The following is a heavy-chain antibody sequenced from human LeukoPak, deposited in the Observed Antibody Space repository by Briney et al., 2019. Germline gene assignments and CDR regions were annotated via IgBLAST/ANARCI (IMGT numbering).Heavy chain of an antibody. CDR2: IYPYSGGT. CDR1: GYTFNDYH. J-gene: IGHJ4*02. V-gene: IGHV1-2*02. Sequence: ASVTVSCKASGYTFNDYHMYWVRQAPGQGPEWMGWIYPYSGGTNQAQKFQGRVTLTRDTSIRTAYLELSRLTSDDTADYYCARGNYYGSGPLFDGWGRGTLVTVSA. D-gene: IGHD3-10*01. CDR3: ARGNYYGSGPLFDG.